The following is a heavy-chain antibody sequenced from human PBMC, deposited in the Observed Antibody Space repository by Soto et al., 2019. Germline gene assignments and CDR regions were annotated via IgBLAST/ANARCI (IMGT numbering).Heavy chain of an antibody. Sequence: PSETLSLTCTVSGGSVSSGSYYWSWIRQPPGKGLEWIGYIYYSGSTNYNPSLKSRVTISVDTSKNQFSLKLSSVTAADTAVYYCARENYDFWSGYSYYFDYWGQGTLVTVSS. CDR2: IYYSGST. J-gene: IGHJ4*02. CDR3: ARENYDFWSGYSYYFDY. CDR1: GGSVSSGSYY. D-gene: IGHD3-3*01. V-gene: IGHV4-61*01.